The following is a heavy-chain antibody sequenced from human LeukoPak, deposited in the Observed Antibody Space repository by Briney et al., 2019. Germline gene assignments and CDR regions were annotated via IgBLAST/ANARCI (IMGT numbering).Heavy chain of an antibody. D-gene: IGHD4-23*01. V-gene: IGHV1-2*02. Sequence: ASMEVSCKASGYTFTAYYMHWVRQGPGQGLEWMGWIDPNSGGTNYAQKFQGRVTLTRDTSISTVYMELSRLSSDDTAVYYCARHPGKVTNDWYFDLWGRGTLVTVSS. CDR1: GYTFTAYY. J-gene: IGHJ2*01. CDR2: IDPNSGGT. CDR3: ARHPGKVTNDWYFDL.